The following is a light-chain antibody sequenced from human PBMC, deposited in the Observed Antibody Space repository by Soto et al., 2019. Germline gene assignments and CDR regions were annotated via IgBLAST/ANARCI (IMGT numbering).Light chain of an antibody. V-gene: IGKV3-15*01. Sequence: EIVMTQSPATLSVSPGERATLSCRASQSVSSNLAWYQQKPGQAPRLLIYGASTRATGIPARFSGSGSGTEFTLTISSLQSEDFAVYYWYTFGQGTKLEIK. CDR3: YT. CDR1: QSVSSN. J-gene: IGKJ2*01. CDR2: GAS.